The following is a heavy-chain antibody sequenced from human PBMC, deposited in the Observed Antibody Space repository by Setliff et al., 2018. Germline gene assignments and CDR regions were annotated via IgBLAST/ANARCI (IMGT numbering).Heavy chain of an antibody. Sequence: SETLSLTCNVSGGSFNKYYWSWIRQPPGKGLEWLGYIYYTGRTEYDPSVKSRVTISLDTSESHFSLNLRSVTAADTALYYCARASSGWYSAYYYYMDVGGKGTTVTVSS. J-gene: IGHJ6*03. CDR3: ARASSGWYSAYYYYMDV. CDR2: IYYTGRT. V-gene: IGHV4-59*08. CDR1: GGSFNKYY. D-gene: IGHD6-19*01.